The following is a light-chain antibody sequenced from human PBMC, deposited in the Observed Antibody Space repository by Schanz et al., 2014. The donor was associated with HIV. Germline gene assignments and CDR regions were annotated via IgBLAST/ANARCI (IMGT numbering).Light chain of an antibody. CDR2: GAS. CDR1: QSISSY. CDR3: QQSDSTPFT. Sequence: DIHVTQSPSSLSASVGETITITCRASQSISSYLNWYQHKPGKAPTLLIYGASSLRSGVPARFSGSGSGTDFTLTISSLQPEDVATYYCQQSDSTPFTFGGGTKVEIK. V-gene: IGKV1-39*01. J-gene: IGKJ4*01.